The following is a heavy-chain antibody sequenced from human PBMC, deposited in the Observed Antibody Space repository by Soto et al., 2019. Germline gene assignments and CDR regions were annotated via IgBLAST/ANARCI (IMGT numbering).Heavy chain of an antibody. CDR1: GFSFSSFA. Sequence: GGSLRLSCRASGFSFSSFAMTWVRQAPGKGLEWVSSIGGSGIITYYTDSVKGRFTISRDNSKNTLYLQMNSLRAEDTAVYYCAKDSSAGNAFHIWGQGTMVTVSS. CDR2: IGGSGIIT. V-gene: IGHV3-23*01. D-gene: IGHD3-22*01. J-gene: IGHJ3*02. CDR3: AKDSSAGNAFHI.